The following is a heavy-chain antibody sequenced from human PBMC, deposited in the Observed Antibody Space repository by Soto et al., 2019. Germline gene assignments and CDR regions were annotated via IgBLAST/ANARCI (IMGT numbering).Heavy chain of an antibody. CDR2: VNAGNDNT. V-gene: IGHV1-3*01. J-gene: IGHJ4*02. D-gene: IGHD5-18*01. Sequence: QVHLVQSGAEVKKPGASVKVSCKTSGYTFTNNVIHWMRQAPGQRLEWMGWVNAGNDNTKWSREFQGRLTLTKDTSATTAYMELSSLTSEDTAIYFCPREVPYGYSRFDYWGQGTLVTVSS. CDR3: PREVPYGYSRFDY. CDR1: GYTFTNNV.